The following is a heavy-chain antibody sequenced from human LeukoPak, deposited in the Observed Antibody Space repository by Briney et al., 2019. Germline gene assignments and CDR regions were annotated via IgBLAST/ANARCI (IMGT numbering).Heavy chain of an antibody. CDR2: ISGSGGST. D-gene: IGHD1-26*01. V-gene: IGHV3-23*01. CDR1: GFTFSSYA. J-gene: IGHJ4*02. Sequence: GGSLRLSCAASGFTFSSYAMSWVRQAPGKGLEWVSAISGSGGSTYYADSVKGRFTISRDNSKNTLYLQMDSLRAEDTAVYYCAKGQSGSYYVLYYWGQGTLVTVSS. CDR3: AKGQSGSYYVLYY.